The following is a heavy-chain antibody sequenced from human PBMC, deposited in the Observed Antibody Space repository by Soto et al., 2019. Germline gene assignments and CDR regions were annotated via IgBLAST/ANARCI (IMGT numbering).Heavy chain of an antibody. CDR2: IKFDGSEK. CDR1: GFTFSDYW. Sequence: GGSLRLSCEASGFTFSDYWMSWVRQAPGMGPEWVANIKFDGSEKQYVDSVRGRFTISRDNSRSSLSLQMNSLGAGDTAVYYCVKDGGYCSSSTCYAPRNHYFDSWGQGTLVTVSS. J-gene: IGHJ4*02. V-gene: IGHV3-7*03. CDR3: VKDGGYCSSSTCYAPRNHYFDS. D-gene: IGHD2-2*01.